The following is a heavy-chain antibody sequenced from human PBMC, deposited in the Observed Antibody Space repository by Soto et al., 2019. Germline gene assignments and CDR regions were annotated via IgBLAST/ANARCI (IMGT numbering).Heavy chain of an antibody. Sequence: QVQLQESGPGLVKPSQTLSLTCTVSGGSISSGGYYWSWIRQHPGKGLEWIGYIYYSGSTYYNPSLKSRVTISVDTSKTQFSLKLSSVTAADTAVYYCARGGDMTIFGPGWFDPWGQGTLVTVSS. J-gene: IGHJ5*02. CDR2: IYYSGST. D-gene: IGHD3-3*01. CDR1: GGSISSGGYY. V-gene: IGHV4-31*03. CDR3: ARGGDMTIFGPGWFDP.